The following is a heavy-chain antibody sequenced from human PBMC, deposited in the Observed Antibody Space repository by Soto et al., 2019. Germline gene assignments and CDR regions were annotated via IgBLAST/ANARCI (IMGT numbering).Heavy chain of an antibody. CDR3: ARGPRGYVYYHGMDV. CDR1: GGSISSYY. CDR2: IDTSGTT. V-gene: IGHV4-4*07. D-gene: IGHD3-16*01. J-gene: IGHJ6*02. Sequence: PSETLSLTCTVSGGSISSYYCSWIRQAAGKGLEWIGRIDTSGTTNYNPSLRSRVTMSVDASKNQFSLNLSYVTAADTAVYFCARGPRGYVYYHGMDVWGQGTTVT.